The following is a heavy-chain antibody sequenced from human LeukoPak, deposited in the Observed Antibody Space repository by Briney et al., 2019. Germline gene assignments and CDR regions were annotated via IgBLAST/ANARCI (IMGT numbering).Heavy chain of an antibody. Sequence: WSSVKVSCKASGGTFSSYAISWVRLAPGQGLEWMGRIIPIFGTANYAQKFQGRVTITTDESTSTAYMELSSLRSEDTAVYYCARERSSSDFDDWGQGTLVTVSS. V-gene: IGHV1-69*05. CDR1: GGTFSSYA. CDR2: IIPIFGTA. J-gene: IGHJ4*02. CDR3: ARERSSSDFDD. D-gene: IGHD6-13*01.